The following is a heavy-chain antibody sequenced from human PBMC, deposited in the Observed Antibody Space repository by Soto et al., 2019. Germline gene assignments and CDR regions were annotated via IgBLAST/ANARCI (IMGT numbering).Heavy chain of an antibody. Sequence: QVQLVQSGTEVKKPGSSVAVSCQASAGTFNNHSLSWVRQAPGQGLEWMGRSIPILGRADYSQKFQGRLTVTVEKSTSTADMELSSLTSEDTAVYYCVIDLGYFDFWGQGTLVTVSS. CDR1: AGTFNNHS. J-gene: IGHJ4*02. CDR3: VIDLGYFDF. V-gene: IGHV1-69*02. D-gene: IGHD2-15*01. CDR2: SIPILGRA.